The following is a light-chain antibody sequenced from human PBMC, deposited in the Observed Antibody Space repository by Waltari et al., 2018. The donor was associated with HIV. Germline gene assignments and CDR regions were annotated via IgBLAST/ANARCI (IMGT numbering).Light chain of an antibody. Sequence: QSVLTQPPSASGTPGQRVTISCSGSSSNIVTNYVSWYKQFPGTAPELVVYHTNLRPLGVPDRFAVSKSGTSASLAISGLRSEDEADYYCAAWDDSLSAWLFGGGTRLNVL. CDR3: AAWDDSLSAWL. J-gene: IGLJ2*01. CDR2: HTN. V-gene: IGLV1-47*01. CDR1: SSNIVTNY.